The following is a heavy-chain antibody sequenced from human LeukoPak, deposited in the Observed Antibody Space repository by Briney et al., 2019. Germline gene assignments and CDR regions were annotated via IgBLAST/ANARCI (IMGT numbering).Heavy chain of an antibody. Sequence: SETLSLTCAVYGGSFSGYYWSWIRQPPGKGLEWIGEINHSGSTNYNPSLKSRVTISVDTSKNLFSLKLSSVTAADTAVYYCARGLDWFDPWGQGTLVTVSS. CDR2: INHSGST. J-gene: IGHJ5*02. CDR3: ARGLDWFDP. V-gene: IGHV4-34*01. CDR1: GGSFSGYY.